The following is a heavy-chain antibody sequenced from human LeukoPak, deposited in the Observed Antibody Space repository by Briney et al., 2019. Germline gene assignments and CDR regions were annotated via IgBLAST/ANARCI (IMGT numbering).Heavy chain of an antibody. D-gene: IGHD2-2*01. J-gene: IGHJ4*02. CDR1: GGSFSGYY. Sequence: SETLSLTCAVYGGSFSGYYWSWIRQPPGKGLEWIGEINHSGSTNYNPSLKSRVTISVDTSKNQFSLKLSSVTAADTAVYYRARHATPTRDFDYWGQGTLVTVSS. CDR2: INHSGST. CDR3: ARHATPTRDFDY. V-gene: IGHV4-34*01.